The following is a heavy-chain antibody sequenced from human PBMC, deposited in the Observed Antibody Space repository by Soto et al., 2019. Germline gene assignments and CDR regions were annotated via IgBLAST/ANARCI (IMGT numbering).Heavy chain of an antibody. V-gene: IGHV4-31*03. CDR3: ARVPRAAAATSPPDY. J-gene: IGHJ4*02. Sequence: QVQLQESGPGLVKPSQTLSLTCTVSGGSISSGGYYWSWIRQHPGKGLEWIGYIYYSGSTYYNPSLKSRVTISVYTSKNQFSLKLSSVTAAYTAVYYCARVPRAAAATSPPDYWGQGTLVTVSS. CDR1: GGSISSGGYY. D-gene: IGHD6-13*01. CDR2: IYYSGST.